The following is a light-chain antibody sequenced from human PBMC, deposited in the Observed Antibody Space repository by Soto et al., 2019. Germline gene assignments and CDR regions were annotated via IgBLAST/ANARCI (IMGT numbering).Light chain of an antibody. CDR2: SAS. J-gene: IGKJ1*01. CDR1: QSVSTW. V-gene: IGKV1-5*01. CDR3: QQYNSFSET. Sequence: GDRVTITCRASQSVSTWLSWYQQKPGKAPKVLIYSASSLASGVPSRFSGSGSGTEFTLTINSLQPDDFETYFCQQYNSFSETFGQGTKVDIK.